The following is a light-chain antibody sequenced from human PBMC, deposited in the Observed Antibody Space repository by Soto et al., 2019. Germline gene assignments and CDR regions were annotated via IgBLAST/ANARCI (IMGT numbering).Light chain of an antibody. CDR2: EVT. CDR3: RSDAGSNNLV. Sequence: QSALTQPPSASGSPGQSVTISCTGTSSDVGGYDYVSWYQHHPGKAPILMIYEVTKQPSGVHDRFSGSKSGNTASLTVSGLQAEEEAYYYCRSDAGSNNLVFGTGTKLTVL. J-gene: IGLJ1*01. CDR1: SSDVGGYDY. V-gene: IGLV2-8*01.